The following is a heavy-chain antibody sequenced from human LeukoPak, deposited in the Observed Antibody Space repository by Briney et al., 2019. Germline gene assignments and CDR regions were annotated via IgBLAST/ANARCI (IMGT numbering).Heavy chain of an antibody. CDR2: INHGGST. CDR3: AREPSHFDWFPSRGGYFDY. CDR1: GGSFSNYY. Sequence: SETLSLTCAVYGGSFSNYYWSWIRQPPGKGLEWIGEINHGGSTNYNPSLKSRVTISVDTSKNQFSLKLSSVTAADTAVYYCAREPSHFDWFPSRGGYFDYWGQGTLVTVSS. D-gene: IGHD3-9*01. J-gene: IGHJ4*02. V-gene: IGHV4-34*01.